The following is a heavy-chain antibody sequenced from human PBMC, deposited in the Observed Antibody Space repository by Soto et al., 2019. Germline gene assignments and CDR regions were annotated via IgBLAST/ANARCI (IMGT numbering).Heavy chain of an antibody. D-gene: IGHD1-20*01. Sequence: GELQQWGTGLLKPSETLSLNCSVYGGSSRAYHWSWIRQSPGEGLEWIGEFSYSGSLNYNPSLKGRVAVSLDTSTNHFSLAMTSVSAADKAVYFCAGGPRYWSFALWGRGTLVTVS. CDR1: GGSSRAYH. V-gene: IGHV4-34*01. CDR2: FSYSGSL. CDR3: AGGPRYWSFAL. J-gene: IGHJ2*01.